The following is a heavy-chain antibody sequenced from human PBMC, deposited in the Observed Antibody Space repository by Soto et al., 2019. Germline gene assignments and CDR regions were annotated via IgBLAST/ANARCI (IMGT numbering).Heavy chain of an antibody. J-gene: IGHJ4*02. CDR3: ARVAPGYYYVDY. CDR2: IIPIFGTA. CDR1: GGTFSSYA. D-gene: IGHD3-22*01. V-gene: IGHV1-69*13. Sequence: SVKVSCKASGGTFSSYAISWVRQAPGQGLEWMGGIIPIFGTANYAQKFQGRVTITADESTSTAYMELSSLRSEDTAVYYCARVAPGYYYVDYWRQGTLVTVSS.